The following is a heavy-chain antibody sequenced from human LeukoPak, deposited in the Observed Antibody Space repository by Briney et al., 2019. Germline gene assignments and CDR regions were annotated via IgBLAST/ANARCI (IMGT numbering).Heavy chain of an antibody. CDR3: AKSLRSFSYCSSTSRYKPDFDY. D-gene: IGHD2-2*02. V-gene: IGHV3-23*01. CDR1: GFTFSTYA. CDR2: ISGSGAST. J-gene: IGHJ4*02. Sequence: GGSLRLSCAASGFTFSTYAMSWVRQAPGKGLEWVSAISGSGASTYYADSVKGRFTISRDNSKNTLYLQMNSLRAEDTAVYYCAKSLRSFSYCSSTSRYKPDFDYWGQGTLVTVSS.